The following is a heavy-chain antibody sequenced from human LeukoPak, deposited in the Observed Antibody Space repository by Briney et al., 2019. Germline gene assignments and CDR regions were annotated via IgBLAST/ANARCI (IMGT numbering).Heavy chain of an antibody. J-gene: IGHJ5*02. D-gene: IGHD1-1*01. CDR3: AKLPSGSGTVYWFDP. Sequence: PGGSLRLSCAASGFTFSSYAMSWVRQAPGKGLEWVSAISGSGGSTYYADSVKGRFTIYRDNSRNTLYLQMNSLRAEDTAVYYCAKLPSGSGTVYWFDPWGQGTLVTVSS. CDR1: GFTFSSYA. CDR2: ISGSGGST. V-gene: IGHV3-23*01.